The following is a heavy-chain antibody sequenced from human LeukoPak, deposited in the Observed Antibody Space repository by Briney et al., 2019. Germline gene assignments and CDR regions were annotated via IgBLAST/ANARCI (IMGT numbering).Heavy chain of an antibody. CDR2: IYYSGST. D-gene: IGHD1-26*01. CDR3: ARHHGIVGAADFYFAY. V-gene: IGHV4-59*08. CDR1: GGSISNYY. Sequence: SETLSLTCTVSGGSISNYYWSWIRQPPGKGLEWIGYIYYSGSTNYNPSLKSRVTISVDTSKNQFSLKVSSVTAADTAVYYCARHHGIVGAADFYFAYWGQGTLVTVSS. J-gene: IGHJ4*02.